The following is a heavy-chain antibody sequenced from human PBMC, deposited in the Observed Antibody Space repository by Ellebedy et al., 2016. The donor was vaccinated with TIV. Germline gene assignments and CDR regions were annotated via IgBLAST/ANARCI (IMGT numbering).Heavy chain of an antibody. D-gene: IGHD3/OR15-3a*01. V-gene: IGHV4-59*05. CDR3: ARTDPWQPIDD. Sequence: MPSETLSLTCTVSGDSISSYYWSWIRQPPGKGLEYIGSVYYSGSPYYSPSFKSRVTLSADTSKNQFSLNLRTATAADTAVYYCARTDPWQPIDDWGQGILVSVSS. CDR1: GDSISSYY. CDR2: VYYSGSP. J-gene: IGHJ4*02.